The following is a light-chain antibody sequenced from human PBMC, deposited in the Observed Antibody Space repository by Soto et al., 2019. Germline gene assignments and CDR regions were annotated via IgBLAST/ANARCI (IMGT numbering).Light chain of an antibody. Sequence: DIQMTQSPSSLSASVGDRITIACRASQSISTYLNWYHQRPGDAPKLLIYDASRLQSGVPSRFSGSGSGTDFTLTISSLQPEDVATYYCKQSYNTPRTFGQGTKVEI. CDR2: DAS. J-gene: IGKJ1*01. CDR1: QSISTY. CDR3: KQSYNTPRT. V-gene: IGKV1-39*01.